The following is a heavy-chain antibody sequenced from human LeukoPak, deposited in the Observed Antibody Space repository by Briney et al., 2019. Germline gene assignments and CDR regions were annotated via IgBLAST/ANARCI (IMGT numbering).Heavy chain of an antibody. Sequence: WASVKVSCTASGYTFTGYYMHWVRQAPGQGLEWMGWINPNSGGTNYAQKFQGRVTMTRDTSISTAYMELCRLRSDDTAVYYCARVLSRSLLRYFDYGGQGPLVTASS. V-gene: IGHV1-2*02. CDR1: GYTFTGYY. J-gene: IGHJ4*02. CDR3: ARVLSRSLLRYFDY. CDR2: INPNSGGT. D-gene: IGHD1-26*01.